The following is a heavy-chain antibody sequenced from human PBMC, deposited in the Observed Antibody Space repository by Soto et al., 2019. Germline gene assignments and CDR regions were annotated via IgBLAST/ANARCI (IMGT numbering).Heavy chain of an antibody. CDR3: ARDLRSRGWFDP. V-gene: IGHV4-59*11. J-gene: IGHJ5*02. Sequence: SETLSLTCDVSGVSITRHYWNWIRQSPGMGLEWIGSTYFRGSASYHPSLKSRVTLSQNTSKDQLSLTLSAVPAAYSAVYYCARDLRSRGWFDPWGPGILVTVSS. CDR1: GVSITRHY. CDR2: TYFRGSA.